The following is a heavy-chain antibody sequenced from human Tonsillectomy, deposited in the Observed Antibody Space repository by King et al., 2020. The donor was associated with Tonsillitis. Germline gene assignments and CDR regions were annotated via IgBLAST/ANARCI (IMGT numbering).Heavy chain of an antibody. CDR2: IKQDGSEK. Sequence: VQLVESGGALVQPGGSLRLSCAASGFTFSTYWMSWVRQAPGKGLEWVANIKQDGSEKYYVDSVKGRFTISRDNAKNSLYLQMNSLRAEDTAVYYCARGLRFLELYYFDYWGQGTLVTVSS. V-gene: IGHV3-7*01. D-gene: IGHD3-3*01. J-gene: IGHJ4*02. CDR1: GFTFSTYW. CDR3: ARGLRFLELYYFDY.